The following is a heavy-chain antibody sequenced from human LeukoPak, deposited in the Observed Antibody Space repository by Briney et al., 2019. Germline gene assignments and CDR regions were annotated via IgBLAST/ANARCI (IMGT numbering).Heavy chain of an antibody. V-gene: IGHV5-51*01. CDR3: ARAYSSSSTWFDP. J-gene: IGHJ5*02. Sequence: GESLKISCKGSGYSFTTYWIGWVRQMPGKGLEWMGIIYPGDSDTRYSPSFQGQVSISADKSISTAYLQWSSLKTSDTAVYYCARAYSSSSTWFDPWGQGTLVTVSS. D-gene: IGHD6-6*01. CDR1: GYSFTTYW. CDR2: IYPGDSDT.